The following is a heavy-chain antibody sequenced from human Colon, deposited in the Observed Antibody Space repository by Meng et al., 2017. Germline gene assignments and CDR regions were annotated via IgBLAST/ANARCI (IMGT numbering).Heavy chain of an antibody. V-gene: IGHV3-30*01. CDR2: IAYDGGHK. CDR3: ARDYNDGSGRFDY. D-gene: IGHD3-22*01. Sequence: GESLKIPCVVPGLTVRRYAMHWVRPAPGKGLEWVAVIAYDGGHKDYADSVKGRFTISRDNSLNTLYLQMNSLRAEDTAVYYCARDYNDGSGRFDYWGQGTLVTVSS. J-gene: IGHJ4*02. CDR1: GLTVRRYA.